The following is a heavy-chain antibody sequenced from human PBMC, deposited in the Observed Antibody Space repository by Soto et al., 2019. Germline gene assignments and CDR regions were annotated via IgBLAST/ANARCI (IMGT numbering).Heavy chain of an antibody. D-gene: IGHD2-2*02. CDR1: GFSFSSYS. J-gene: IGHJ3*02. CDR3: ARDGAIHAFDI. V-gene: IGHV3-33*01. CDR2: IWYDGSKK. Sequence: QVQLVESGGGVVQPGRSLRLSCAASGFSFSSYSMDWVRQAPGKGLEWVAVIWYDGSKKLYADSVKGRFTISGDNSKNTMYLQINSLRAEDTAVYYCARDGAIHAFDIWGQGTMVTVSS.